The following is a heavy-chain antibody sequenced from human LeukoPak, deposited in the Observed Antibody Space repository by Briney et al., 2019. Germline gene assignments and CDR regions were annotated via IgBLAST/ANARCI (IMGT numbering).Heavy chain of an antibody. Sequence: SGGSLRLSCAASGFTFSAYGMHWVRQAPGKGLEWEAFIRYDGSNKYYADSVKVRFTISRDNSKNTLYLQMNSLRAEDTAVYYCAKVAAAAGSGEGNWFDPWGQGTLVTVSS. V-gene: IGHV3-30*02. CDR3: AKVAAAAGSGEGNWFDP. CDR2: IRYDGSNK. D-gene: IGHD6-13*01. J-gene: IGHJ5*02. CDR1: GFTFSAYG.